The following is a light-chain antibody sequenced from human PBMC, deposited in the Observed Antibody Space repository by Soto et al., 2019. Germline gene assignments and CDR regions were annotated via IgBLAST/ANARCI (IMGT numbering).Light chain of an antibody. Sequence: EIVLTQSPATLSSSPGERATLSCRASQSVTSSYLAWYQQKPGQAPRLVMYGASIRTSGIPDRFSGSGSGTDFTLTISRLEPEDFAVYYCQQYVRAPWTFGQGTKVDIK. J-gene: IGKJ1*01. CDR3: QQYVRAPWT. CDR2: GAS. V-gene: IGKV3-20*01. CDR1: QSVTSSY.